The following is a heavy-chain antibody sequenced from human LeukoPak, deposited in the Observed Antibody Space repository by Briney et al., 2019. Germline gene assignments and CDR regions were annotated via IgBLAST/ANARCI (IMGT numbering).Heavy chain of an antibody. CDR2: ISGSGGST. D-gene: IGHD3-3*01. V-gene: IGHV3-23*01. CDR3: AKSDFLRSGSDY. J-gene: IGHJ4*02. CDR1: GFTFSNVW. Sequence: PGGSLRLSCAASGFTFSNVWMSWVRQAPGKGLEWVSAISGSGGSTYYADSVKGRFTISRDNSKNTLYLQMNSLRAEDTAVYYCAKSDFLRSGSDYWGQGTLVTVSS.